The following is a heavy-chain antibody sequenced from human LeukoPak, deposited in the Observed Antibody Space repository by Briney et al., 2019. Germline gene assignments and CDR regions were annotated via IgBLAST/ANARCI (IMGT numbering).Heavy chain of an antibody. Sequence: SETLSLTCTVSGGSISSSSYYWGWIRQPPGKGLEWIGSIYYSGSTYYNPSLKSRVTISVDTSKNQFSLKLSSVTAADTAVYYCARAFYCSSTSCYPPGRNWFDPWGQGTLVTVSS. V-gene: IGHV4-39*01. D-gene: IGHD2-2*01. CDR2: IYYSGST. CDR3: ARAFYCSSTSCYPPGRNWFDP. J-gene: IGHJ5*02. CDR1: GGSISSSSYY.